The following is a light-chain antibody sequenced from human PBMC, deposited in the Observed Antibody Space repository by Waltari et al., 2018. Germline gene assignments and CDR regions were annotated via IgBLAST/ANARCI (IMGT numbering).Light chain of an antibody. CDR2: DGT. Sequence: DIQMTQSPSTLSASVGDRVTITCRGSPIIKSWLAWYQQKPGKAPKLLIYDGTSLESGVPSRFSGSEAGKEFNVTVSSLQPDDFSAYYCQQYHKYPYTFGQGTKLEIK. J-gene: IGKJ2*01. CDR3: QQYHKYPYT. CDR1: PIIKSW. V-gene: IGKV1-5*01.